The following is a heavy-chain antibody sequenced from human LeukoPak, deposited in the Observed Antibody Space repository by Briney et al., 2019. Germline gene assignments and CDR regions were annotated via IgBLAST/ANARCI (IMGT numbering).Heavy chain of an antibody. V-gene: IGHV3-23*01. D-gene: IGHD6-13*01. CDR3: AKNIAAPTTPFDY. J-gene: IGHJ4*02. CDR2: ISGSGGTT. Sequence: GGSLRLSCAASGFTFNTYGMHWVRQAPGKGLEWVSGISGSGGTTYYADSVKGRFTISRDNSKNTLYLQMNYLRAEDTALYYCAKNIAAPTTPFDYWGQGTLVTVSS. CDR1: GFTFNTYG.